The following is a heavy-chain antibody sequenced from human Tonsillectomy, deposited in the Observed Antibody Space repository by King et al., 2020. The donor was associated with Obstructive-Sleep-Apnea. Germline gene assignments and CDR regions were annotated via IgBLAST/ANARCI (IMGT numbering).Heavy chain of an antibody. CDR1: GGSISSSTYY. CDR2: ISYSGST. D-gene: IGHD4-11*01. CDR3: ARGDYNYFDY. J-gene: IGHJ4*02. V-gene: IGHV4-39*07. Sequence: VQLQESGPGLVKPSETLSLTCTVSGGSISSSTYYWAWIRQPPGKGLEWIGSISYSGSTYYNPSLKSRLTISIDTSKNQFSLKPSSVTAADTAVYYCARGDYNYFDYWGQGTLVTVSS.